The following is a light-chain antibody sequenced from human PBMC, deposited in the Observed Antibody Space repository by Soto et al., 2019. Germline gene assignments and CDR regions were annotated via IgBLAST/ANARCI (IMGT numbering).Light chain of an antibody. CDR2: AAS. J-gene: IGKJ1*01. V-gene: IGKV1-8*01. Sequence: SASPEERENITCLASQGISSYLALYQQKPGKAPKLLIYAASTLQSGVPSRFSGSGSGTDFTLTISCLQSEDFATYYCQHYYITTWPFGQGT. CDR1: QGISSY. CDR3: QHYYITTWP.